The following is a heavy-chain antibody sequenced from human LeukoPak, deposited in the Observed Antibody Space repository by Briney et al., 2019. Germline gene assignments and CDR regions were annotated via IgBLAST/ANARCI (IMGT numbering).Heavy chain of an antibody. CDR2: IYTSGST. J-gene: IGHJ5*02. D-gene: IGHD6-19*01. CDR3: ARGVQWLPNWFDP. CDR1: GGSISSGSYY. V-gene: IGHV4-61*02. Sequence: SETLSLTCTVSGGSISSGSYYWSWIRQPAGKGLEWIGRIYTSGSTNYNPSLKSRVTISVDTSKNQVSLKLSSVTAADTAVYYCARGVQWLPNWFDPWGQGTLVTVSS.